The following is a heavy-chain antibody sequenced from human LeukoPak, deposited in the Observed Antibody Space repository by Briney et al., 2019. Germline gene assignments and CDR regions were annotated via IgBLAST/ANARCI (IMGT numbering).Heavy chain of an antibody. Sequence: PGGSLRLSCAASGFTFSSYSMNWVRQAPGKGLEWVSSISSSSSYIYYADSVKGRFTISRDNAKNSLYLQMNSLRAEDTAVYYCARDIAAAGGGFDYWGQGTLVTVSS. J-gene: IGHJ4*02. V-gene: IGHV3-21*01. D-gene: IGHD6-13*01. CDR1: GFTFSSYS. CDR3: ARDIAAAGGGFDY. CDR2: ISSSSSYI.